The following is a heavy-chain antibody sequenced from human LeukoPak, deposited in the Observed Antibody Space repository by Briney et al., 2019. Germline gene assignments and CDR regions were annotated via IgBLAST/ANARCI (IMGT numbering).Heavy chain of an antibody. CDR3: ATNSRTDFDY. V-gene: IGHV1-2*06. CDR2: INPNSGGT. D-gene: IGHD4-23*01. Sequence: ASVKVSCKASGYTFTDYYKHWLRQAPGQGLEWMGRINPNSGGTNYSQKFQGRVTVTRDTSITTAYMELSSLTSDDTAVYYCATNSRTDFDYWGQGTLVTVSS. CDR1: GYTFTDYY. J-gene: IGHJ4*02.